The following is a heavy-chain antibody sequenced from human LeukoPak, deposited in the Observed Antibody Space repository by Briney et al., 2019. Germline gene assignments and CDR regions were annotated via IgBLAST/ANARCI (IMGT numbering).Heavy chain of an antibody. D-gene: IGHD3-3*01. CDR3: ARVIHDFWSGYYQFDY. Sequence: ASVKVSCKASGYTFTGYYMHWVRQAPGQGLEWMGWINPNSGGTNYAQKFQGRVTMTRDTSISTAYMELSRLRSDDTAVYYCARVIHDFWSGYYQFDYWGQGTLATVSS. V-gene: IGHV1-2*02. J-gene: IGHJ4*02. CDR2: INPNSGGT. CDR1: GYTFTGYY.